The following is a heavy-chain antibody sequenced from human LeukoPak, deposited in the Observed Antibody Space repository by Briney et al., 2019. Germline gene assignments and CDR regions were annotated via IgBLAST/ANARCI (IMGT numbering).Heavy chain of an antibody. CDR2: ISGSGSST. J-gene: IGHJ4*02. CDR3: AKDARRDGYSYDY. CDR1: GFTFSSYA. Sequence: GGSLRLPCAASGFTFSSYAMNWVRQAPGKGLEWVSGISGSGSSTNYADSVEGRFTISRDNSNNTLYLQMNSLRAEDTAVYYCAKDARRDGYSYDYWGQGTLVTVPS. V-gene: IGHV3-23*01. D-gene: IGHD5-24*01.